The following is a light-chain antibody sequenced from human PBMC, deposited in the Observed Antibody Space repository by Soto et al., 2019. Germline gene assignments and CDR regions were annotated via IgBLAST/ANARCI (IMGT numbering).Light chain of an antibody. J-gene: IGLJ1*01. CDR1: SSDVGCYNY. V-gene: IGLV2-14*01. CDR2: EVS. Sequence: QSALTQPASVSGSPGQSITISCTGTSSDVGCYNYVSWYQQHPGKAPKLMIYEVSNRPSGVSNRFSGSKSGNTASLTISGLQAEDEADYCCSSYTSSSTRVFGTGTKVTVL. CDR3: SSYTSSSTRV.